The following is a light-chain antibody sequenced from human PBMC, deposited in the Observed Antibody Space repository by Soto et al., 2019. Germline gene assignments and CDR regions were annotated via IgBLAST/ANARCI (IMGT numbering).Light chain of an antibody. CDR2: DAS. Sequence: VVSPPSPATLSLSPGARATLSCRASQSIRTSLAWYQQKPGQAPRLVIFDASNRANGVPARFGGSGPGTDFTLTINSLEPEDFAVYYCQQRNVWPPITSGQGARLAIK. CDR1: QSIRTS. CDR3: QQRNVWPPIT. V-gene: IGKV3-11*01. J-gene: IGKJ5*01.